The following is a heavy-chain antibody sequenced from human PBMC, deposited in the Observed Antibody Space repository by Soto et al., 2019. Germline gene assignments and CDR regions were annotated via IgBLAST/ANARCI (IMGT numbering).Heavy chain of an antibody. D-gene: IGHD3-9*01. CDR1: GGSISSYY. CDR2: IYYSGST. Sequence: PSETLSLTCTVSGGSISSYYWSWIRQPPGKGLEWIGYIYYSGSTNYNPSLKSRVTISVDTSKNQFSLKLSSVTAADSAVYYCAMTSTYYDILTGYYSPRGAFDIWGQGTMVTVSS. V-gene: IGHV4-59*08. CDR3: AMTSTYYDILTGYYSPRGAFDI. J-gene: IGHJ3*02.